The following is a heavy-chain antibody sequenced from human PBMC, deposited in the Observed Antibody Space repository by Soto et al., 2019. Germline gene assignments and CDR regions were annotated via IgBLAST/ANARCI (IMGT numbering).Heavy chain of an antibody. V-gene: IGHV1-18*01. CDR3: ARRNHDSSGYRTPSPTYSNDY. D-gene: IGHD3-22*01. Sequence: GASVKVSCKASGYTFTNFGISWVRPAPGQGLEWMGWISAYNGNTNYAQKLQGRVTMTTDTSTSTAYMELRSLRSDDTAVYYCARRNHDSSGYRTPSPTYSNDYWGQGTLVTVSS. CDR2: ISAYNGNT. J-gene: IGHJ4*02. CDR1: GYTFTNFG.